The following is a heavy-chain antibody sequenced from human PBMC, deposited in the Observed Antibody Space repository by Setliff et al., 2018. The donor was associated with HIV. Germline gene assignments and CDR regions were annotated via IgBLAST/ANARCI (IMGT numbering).Heavy chain of an antibody. J-gene: IGHJ3*02. Sequence: ASVKVSCKASGYTFTGYYINWVRRAPGPGLEWMGRINPNSCDTNYTQSFLGRVTMTRDRSINTAYLELSSLKSDDTSVYYCARDKDGFDIWGQGTMVTVSS. CDR2: INPNSCDT. D-gene: IGHD2-15*01. CDR1: GYTFTGYY. V-gene: IGHV1-2*06. CDR3: ARDKDGFDI.